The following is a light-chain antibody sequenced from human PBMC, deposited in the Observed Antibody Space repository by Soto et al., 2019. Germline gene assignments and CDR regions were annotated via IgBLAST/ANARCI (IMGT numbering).Light chain of an antibody. J-gene: IGKJ2*01. CDR1: QSVRSSY. V-gene: IGKV3-20*01. CDR3: QQYGSAPGYT. CDR2: GAS. Sequence: EIVLTQSPDILSLSPGERATLSCRASQSVRSSYLAWYQQRPGQAPRLLIYGASSRATGIPDRFSGDGSGTDFTLTISRLEPEDVAVYYCQQYGSAPGYTFGQGTNLEIK.